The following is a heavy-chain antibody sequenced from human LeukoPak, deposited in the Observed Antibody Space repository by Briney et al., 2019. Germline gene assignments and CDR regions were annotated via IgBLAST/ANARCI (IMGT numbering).Heavy chain of an antibody. V-gene: IGHV1-46*03. CDR1: GYRFSSYY. Sequence: ASVKVSCKASGYRFSSYYTHWVRQAPGLGLEWMGIINPSDGGTSHSEKFQGRFTMTRDTSTSTVYMDLSSLRSEDTAVYFCAAYGSGKYAHIDFWGQGTLVTVSS. D-gene: IGHD3-10*01. CDR2: INPSDGGT. CDR3: AAYGSGKYAHIDF. J-gene: IGHJ4*02.